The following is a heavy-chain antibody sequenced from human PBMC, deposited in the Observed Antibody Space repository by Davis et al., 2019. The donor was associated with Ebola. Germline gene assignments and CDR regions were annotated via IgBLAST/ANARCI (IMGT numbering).Heavy chain of an antibody. J-gene: IGHJ6*02. CDR3: ARGRGYCSSTSCFIMDV. V-gene: IGHV4-34*01. Sequence: SETLSLTCAVYGGSFSGYYWSWIRQPPGKGLEWIGEINHSGSTNYNPSLKSRVTISVDTSKNQFSLKLSSVTAADTAVYYCARGRGYCSSTSCFIMDVWGQGTTVTVSS. CDR2: INHSGST. CDR1: GGSFSGYY. D-gene: IGHD2-2*01.